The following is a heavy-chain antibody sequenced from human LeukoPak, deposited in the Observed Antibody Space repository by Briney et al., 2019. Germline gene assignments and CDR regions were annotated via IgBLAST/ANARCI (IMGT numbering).Heavy chain of an antibody. J-gene: IGHJ3*02. CDR1: GGSISSDGYS. D-gene: IGHD3-22*01. Sequence: SETLSLTCAVSGGSISSDGYSWSWIRQPPGKGLEWIGYIYYSGSTYYNPSLKSRVTISVDTSKNQFSLKLSSVTAADTAVYYCARVGGLDYYDSSGYYSRAFDIWGQGTMVTVSS. V-gene: IGHV4-31*11. CDR2: IYYSGST. CDR3: ARVGGLDYYDSSGYYSRAFDI.